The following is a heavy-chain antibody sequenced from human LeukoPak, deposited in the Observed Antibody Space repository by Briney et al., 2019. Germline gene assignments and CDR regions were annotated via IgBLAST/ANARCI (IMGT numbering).Heavy chain of an antibody. D-gene: IGHD3-10*01. V-gene: IGHV3-23*01. CDR2: ISGSGGST. J-gene: IGHJ4*02. CDR1: GFTFSSYG. CDR3: AKEQHMVRGVIDY. Sequence: WGSLRLSCAASGFTFSSYGMSRVRQAPGKGLEWVSAISGSGGSTYYADSVKGRFTISRDNSKNTLYLQMNSLRAEDTAVYYCAKEQHMVRGVIDYWGQGTLVTVSS.